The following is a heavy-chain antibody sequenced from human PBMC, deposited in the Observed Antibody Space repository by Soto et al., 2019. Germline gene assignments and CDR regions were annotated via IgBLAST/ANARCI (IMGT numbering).Heavy chain of an antibody. J-gene: IGHJ4*02. CDR2: ISYGGST. CDR3: SRGILV. Sequence: QVQLQESGPGLVKPSQTLSLTCTVSGGSINSGGYCWSWIRQHPGKGLDWIGCISYGGSTSYNPSLTGRVTISVDTSKNQFSLKLTSVTAADTAVYYCSRGILVWGQGALITVSS. CDR1: GGSINSGGYC. V-gene: IGHV4-31*03. D-gene: IGHD5-18*01.